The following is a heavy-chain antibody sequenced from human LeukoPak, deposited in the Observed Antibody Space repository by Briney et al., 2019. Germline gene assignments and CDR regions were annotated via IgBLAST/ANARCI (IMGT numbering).Heavy chain of an antibody. Sequence: SETLSLTCAVYGGSFSGYYWSWIRQPPGKGLEWIGEINHSGSTNYNPSLKSRVIISLDKSENRFTLKVTSVTAADTAVYYCARAVEGCSRGSCYLGPWGQGTLVTVSS. D-gene: IGHD2-2*01. J-gene: IGHJ5*02. V-gene: IGHV4-34*01. CDR1: GGSFSGYY. CDR2: INHSGST. CDR3: ARAVEGCSRGSCYLGP.